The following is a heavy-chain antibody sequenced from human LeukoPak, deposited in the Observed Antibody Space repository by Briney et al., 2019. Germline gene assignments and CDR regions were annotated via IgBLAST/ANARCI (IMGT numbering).Heavy chain of an antibody. CDR3: ARRILTFGVIRGYFDS. J-gene: IGHJ4*02. D-gene: IGHD3-3*01. CDR2: IYPGDSDT. V-gene: IGHV5-51*01. Sequence: GESLKISCKGSGYSFTSYWIGWVRQMPGKGLEWMGIIYPGDSDTRYSPSFQGQVTISADKSINTAYLQWSSLKASGTAMYYCARRILTFGVIRGYFDSWGQGTLVTVSS. CDR1: GYSFTSYW.